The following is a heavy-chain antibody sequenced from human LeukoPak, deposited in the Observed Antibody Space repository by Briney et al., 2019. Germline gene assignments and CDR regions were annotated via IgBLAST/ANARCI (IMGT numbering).Heavy chain of an antibody. Sequence: ASVKVSCKASGYTFTSYYMHWVRQAPGQGLEWMGWISAYNGNTNYAQKLQGRVTMTTDTSTSTAYMELRSLRSDDTAVYYCARAHYYGSGSYYKYWGQGTLVTVSS. V-gene: IGHV1-18*04. CDR3: ARAHYYGSGSYYKY. CDR2: ISAYNGNT. D-gene: IGHD3-10*01. CDR1: GYTFTSYY. J-gene: IGHJ4*02.